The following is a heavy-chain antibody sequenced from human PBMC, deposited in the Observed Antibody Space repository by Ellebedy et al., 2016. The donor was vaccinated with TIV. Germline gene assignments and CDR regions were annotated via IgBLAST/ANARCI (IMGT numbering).Heavy chain of an antibody. Sequence: ASVKVSCXVSGYTLTELSMHWVRQAPGKGLEWMGGFDPEDGETIYAQKFQGRVTMTEDTSTDTAYMELSSLRSEDTAVYYCAKGYVGATRFDYWGQGTLVTVSS. CDR3: AKGYVGATRFDY. V-gene: IGHV1-24*01. J-gene: IGHJ4*02. CDR1: GYTLTELS. CDR2: FDPEDGET. D-gene: IGHD1-26*01.